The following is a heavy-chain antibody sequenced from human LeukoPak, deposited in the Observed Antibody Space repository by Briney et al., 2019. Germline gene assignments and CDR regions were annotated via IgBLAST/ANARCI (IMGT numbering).Heavy chain of an antibody. CDR2: TSAYNGNT. Sequence: ASVKVSCKASGYTFTSYGISWVRQAPGQGLEWMGWTSAYNGNTNYAQKLQGRVTMTTDTSTSTAYMELRSLRSDDTAVYYCARVGEQWLESWFDPWGQGTLVTVSS. CDR3: ARVGEQWLESWFDP. V-gene: IGHV1-18*01. CDR1: GYTFTSYG. D-gene: IGHD6-19*01. J-gene: IGHJ5*02.